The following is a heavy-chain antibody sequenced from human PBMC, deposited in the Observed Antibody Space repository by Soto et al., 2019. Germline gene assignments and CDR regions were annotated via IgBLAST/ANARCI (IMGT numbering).Heavy chain of an antibody. D-gene: IGHD1-26*01. J-gene: IGHJ4*02. V-gene: IGHV3-7*01. CDR2: IKQDGGET. Sequence: GGSLRLSCAASGFSSGFTCIRDLMSWIRRARGKGLEWVANIKQDGGETYYVDSVKGRFTISRDNAKNSLYLQMNSLSAEDTAVYYCASGRIVGATRPIGLDYWGQGTLVTVSS. CDR1: GFTCIRDL. CDR3: ASGRIVGATRPIGLDY.